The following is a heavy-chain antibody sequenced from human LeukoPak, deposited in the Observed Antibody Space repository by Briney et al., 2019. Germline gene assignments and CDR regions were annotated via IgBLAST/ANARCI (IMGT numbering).Heavy chain of an antibody. V-gene: IGHV1-69*05. CDR2: ILPIFGTS. J-gene: IGHJ3*02. Sequence: SVKVSCKASGGIFSNYAISWVRQAPGQGLEWMGGILPIFGTSNYAQRFQGRVTITTDESTITAYMELSSLRSEDTAVYYCARELGYGDYAPAFDIWGQGTMVTVSS. CDR3: ARELGYGDYAPAFDI. CDR1: GGIFSNYA. D-gene: IGHD4-17*01.